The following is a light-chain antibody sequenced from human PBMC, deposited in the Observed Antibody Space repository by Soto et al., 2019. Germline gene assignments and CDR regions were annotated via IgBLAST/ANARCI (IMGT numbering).Light chain of an antibody. CDR3: QQYGTTRIT. Sequence: EIVLTQAPGTLSFSPGGRAPLSCKASQSVSNSYLAWYQQKPGQAPRLLMYGASNRATGIPDRFSGSGPETDFTLTISRLEPEDFAVYYCQQYGTTRITFGQGTRLEIK. V-gene: IGKV3-20*01. CDR1: QSVSNSY. CDR2: GAS. J-gene: IGKJ5*01.